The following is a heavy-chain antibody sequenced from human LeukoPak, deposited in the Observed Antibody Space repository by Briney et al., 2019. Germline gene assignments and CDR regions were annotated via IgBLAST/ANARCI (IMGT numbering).Heavy chain of an antibody. CDR1: GFTFSSYE. D-gene: IGHD3-10*01. J-gene: IGHJ5*02. CDR3: AKGGVLLWFGQNNWFDP. Sequence: AGGSLRLSCAASGFTFSSYEMNWVRQAPGEGLEWGSYISSSGSTIYYADSVKGRFTISRDNAKNSLYLQMNSLRAEDTAVYYCAKGGVLLWFGQNNWFDPWGQGTLVTVSS. V-gene: IGHV3-48*03. CDR2: ISSSGSTI.